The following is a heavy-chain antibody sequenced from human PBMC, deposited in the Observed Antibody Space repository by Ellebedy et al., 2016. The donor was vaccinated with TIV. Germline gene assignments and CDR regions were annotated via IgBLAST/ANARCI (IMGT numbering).Heavy chain of an antibody. D-gene: IGHD3-10*01. J-gene: IGHJ4*02. V-gene: IGHV2-5*01. Sequence: SGPTLVKPTQTLTLTCTFSGFSLSASGVGVGWIRQPPGKPLEWLAVIYWNDDKRYTPSLKSRLTITKDTSKNQVVLTMTDMDPVDTATYYCAHRIQGVSGFDSWGQGTLVTVSS. CDR2: IYWNDDK. CDR3: AHRIQGVSGFDS. CDR1: GFSLSASGVG.